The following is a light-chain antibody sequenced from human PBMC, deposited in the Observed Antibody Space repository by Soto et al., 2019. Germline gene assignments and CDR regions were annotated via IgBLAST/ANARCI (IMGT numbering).Light chain of an antibody. V-gene: IGLV3-21*02. J-gene: IGLJ2*01. CDR2: DDY. CDR1: NFGDKS. CDR3: QVWDNSADRVAV. Sequence: CGGDNFGDKSVHWYQQKPGQAPVMVVYDDYDRPSGIPERFSGSKSGNTATLTISGVEAGDEADYFCQVWDNSADRVAVFGGGTNSPS.